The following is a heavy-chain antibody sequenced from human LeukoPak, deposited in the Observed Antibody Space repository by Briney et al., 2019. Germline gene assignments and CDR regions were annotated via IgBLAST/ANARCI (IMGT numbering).Heavy chain of an antibody. CDR3: ARDLGNTGWYTFDY. D-gene: IGHD6-19*01. CDR2: TYYRCKWYT. Sequence: SQTLSLTFAISGDSVSSINGAGNWIRQSPSRGLEWLGRTYYRCKWYTAYAQYMRGRITPSPDTAMHQYSLHVLSVPPEDTAVYYCARDLGNTGWYTFDYWGQGILVTVSS. J-gene: IGHJ4*02. CDR1: GDSVSSINGA. V-gene: IGHV6-1*01.